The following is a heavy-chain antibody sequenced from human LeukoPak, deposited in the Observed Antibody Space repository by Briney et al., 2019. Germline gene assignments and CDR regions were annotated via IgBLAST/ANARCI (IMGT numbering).Heavy chain of an antibody. Sequence: PGGSLRLSCAASGFTFSNAWMSWVRQAPGKGLEWVGRIKSKTDGRTTDYAAPVKGRFTISRDDSKNTLYLQMNSLKTEDTAVYYCTTDRWYFDRYWGQGTLVTVSS. CDR2: IKSKTDGRTT. J-gene: IGHJ4*02. V-gene: IGHV3-15*01. CDR3: TTDRWYFDRY. CDR1: GFTFSNAW. D-gene: IGHD3-9*01.